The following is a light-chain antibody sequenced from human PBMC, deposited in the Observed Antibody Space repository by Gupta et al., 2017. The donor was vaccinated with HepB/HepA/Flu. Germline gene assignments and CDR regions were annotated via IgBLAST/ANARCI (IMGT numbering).Light chain of an antibody. CDR3: QQYDHLPYT. CDR1: HDIKTF. J-gene: IGKJ2*01. V-gene: IGKV1-33*01. CDR2: GAS. Sequence: EIQMTQYPSSLSSSVGDRVTITCQATHDIKTFLNWFQQKSGKAPRLLIYGASNLESGVPPRFSGSGSGTQFSLTITNLQPEDVASYVCQQYDHLPYTFGPGTELEI.